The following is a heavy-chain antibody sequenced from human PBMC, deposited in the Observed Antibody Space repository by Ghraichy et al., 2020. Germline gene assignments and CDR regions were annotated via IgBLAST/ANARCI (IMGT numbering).Heavy chain of an antibody. CDR2: ISWNSGSI. CDR1: GFTFDDYA. Sequence: SLRLSCAASGFTFDDYAMHWVRQAPGKGLEWVSGISWNSGSIGYADSVKGRFTISRDNAKNSLYLQMNSLRAEDTALYYCAKVRAGLRGFGEFAFDYWGQGTLVTVSS. D-gene: IGHD3-10*01. V-gene: IGHV3-9*01. J-gene: IGHJ4*02. CDR3: AKVRAGLRGFGEFAFDY.